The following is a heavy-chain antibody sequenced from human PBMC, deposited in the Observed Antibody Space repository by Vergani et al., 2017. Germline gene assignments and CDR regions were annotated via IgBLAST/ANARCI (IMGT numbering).Heavy chain of an antibody. Sequence: QVQLQESGPGLVKPSQTLSLTCTVSGGSISSGDYYWSWIRQPPGKGLEWIGYIYYSGSTYYNPSLKSRVTISVDTSKNLCSLKLSSVTAADTAVYYCARGITIIVVVTSEGSWFDPWGQGILVTVSS. CDR2: IYYSGST. CDR3: ARGITIIVVVTSEGSWFDP. J-gene: IGHJ5*02. V-gene: IGHV4-30-4*01. CDR1: GGSISSGDYY. D-gene: IGHD3-22*01.